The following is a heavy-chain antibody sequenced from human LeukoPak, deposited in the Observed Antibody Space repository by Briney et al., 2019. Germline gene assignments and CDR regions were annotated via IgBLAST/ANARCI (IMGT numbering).Heavy chain of an antibody. J-gene: IGHJ4*02. V-gene: IGHV1-3*01. CDR1: GYTFTSYD. CDR2: INAGNNNT. D-gene: IGHD1-26*01. CDR3: ARGSVSYYVFDY. Sequence: GASVKVSCKASGYTFTSYDINWVRQATGQRLEWMGWINAGNNNTVYTQKFQGRVTITRDTSATTAYMELSSLKSEDTAVYYCARGSVSYYVFDYWGQGTLVTVSS.